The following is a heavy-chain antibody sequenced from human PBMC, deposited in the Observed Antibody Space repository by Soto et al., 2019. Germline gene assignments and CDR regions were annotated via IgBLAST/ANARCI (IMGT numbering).Heavy chain of an antibody. J-gene: IGHJ5*02. CDR1: GYTFTGYY. D-gene: IGHD3-10*01. Sequence: QVLLVQSGAEVKKPGASVKVSCKASGYTFTGYYIHWVRQAPGQGLEWMGWFDPNSGGTNYAQKFQGRVTMTRDTVIRHGYMEMRTVTSEHTGVYYCARAPGVRGRFDPWGQGTLVTVSS. CDR2: FDPNSGGT. V-gene: IGHV1-2*02. CDR3: ARAPGVRGRFDP.